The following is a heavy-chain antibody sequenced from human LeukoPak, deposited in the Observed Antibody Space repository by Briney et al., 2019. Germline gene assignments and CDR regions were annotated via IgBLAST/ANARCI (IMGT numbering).Heavy chain of an antibody. CDR2: IYYSGST. J-gene: IGHJ4*02. CDR1: GGSVSSGSYY. Sequence: SETLSLTCTVSGGSVSSGSYYWSWIRQPPGKGLEWIGYIYYSGSTNHNPSLKSRVTISVDTSKNQFSLKLSSVTAADTAVYYCARGGVVPAAIEIGFDYWGQGTLVTVSS. D-gene: IGHD2-2*02. CDR3: ARGGVVPAAIEIGFDY. V-gene: IGHV4-61*01.